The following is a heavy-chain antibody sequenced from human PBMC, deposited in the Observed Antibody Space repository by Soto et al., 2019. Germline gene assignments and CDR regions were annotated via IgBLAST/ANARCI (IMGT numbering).Heavy chain of an antibody. Sequence: ASVKVSCKASCYTFPSYVISWVRQATGQGLEWMGWISGYNGNTNYAQKLQGRVTMTTDTSTSTAYMELRSLRSDDTAVYYCARGSRAVALSDYGMVVWGQGTPVTVSS. J-gene: IGHJ6*02. D-gene: IGHD6-19*01. CDR3: ARGSRAVALSDYGMVV. V-gene: IGHV1-18*04. CDR1: CYTFPSYV. CDR2: ISGYNGNT.